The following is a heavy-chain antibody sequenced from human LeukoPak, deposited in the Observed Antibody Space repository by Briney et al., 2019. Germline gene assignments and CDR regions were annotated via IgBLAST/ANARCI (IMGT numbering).Heavy chain of an antibody. V-gene: IGHV3-23*01. CDR3: ATRDKQPWLVTAYFDY. CDR2: ISGSGGST. CDR1: GFTFSSYA. Sequence: GGSLRLSCAASGFTFSSYAMSWVRQAPGKGLEWVSAISGSGGSTYYADSVKGRLTISRDNSKNTLYLQMNSLRAEDTAVYYCATRDKQPWLVTAYFDYWGQGTLVTVSS. J-gene: IGHJ4*02. D-gene: IGHD6-19*01.